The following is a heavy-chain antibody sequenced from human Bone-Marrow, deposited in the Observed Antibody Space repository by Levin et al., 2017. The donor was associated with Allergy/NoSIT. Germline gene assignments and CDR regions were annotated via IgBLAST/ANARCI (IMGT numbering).Heavy chain of an antibody. CDR1: GYTLTAYY. Sequence: GASVKVSCKASGYTLTAYYIHWVRQAPGQGLEWMGWINPKSGGTKYAQKFQGRVTMTRDTSISTVYMEVSRLKSDDTAVYYCARDPAIYGSGSPDYWGQGTLVTVSA. D-gene: IGHD3-10*01. CDR3: ARDPAIYGSGSPDY. J-gene: IGHJ4*02. CDR2: INPKSGGT. V-gene: IGHV1-2*02.